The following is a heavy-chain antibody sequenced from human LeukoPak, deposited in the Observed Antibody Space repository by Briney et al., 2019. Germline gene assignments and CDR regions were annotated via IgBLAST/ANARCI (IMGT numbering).Heavy chain of an antibody. CDR3: ARPHCSSTSCYAETQNWFDP. Sequence: ASVKVSCKASGYTFTSYDINWVRQATGQGLEWMGWMNPNSGNTGYAQKFQGRVTITRNTSISTAYMELSSLRSEDTAVYYCARPHCSSTSCYAETQNWFDPWGQGTLVTVSS. V-gene: IGHV1-8*03. CDR1: GYTFTSYD. D-gene: IGHD2-2*01. J-gene: IGHJ5*02. CDR2: MNPNSGNT.